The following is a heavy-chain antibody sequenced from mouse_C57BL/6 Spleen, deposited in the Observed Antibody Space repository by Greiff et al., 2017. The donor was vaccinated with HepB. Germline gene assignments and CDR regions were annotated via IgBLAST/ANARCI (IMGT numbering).Heavy chain of an antibody. CDR2: IYPGDGDT. D-gene: IGHD2-12*01. Sequence: QVQLQQPGPELVKPGASVKISCKASGYAFSSSWMNWVKQRPGKGLEWIGRIYPGDGDTNYNGKFKGKATLTADKSSSTAYMQLSSLTSEDSAVYCCNDMGFAYWGQGTLVTVSA. CDR1: GYAFSSSW. CDR3: NDMGFAY. J-gene: IGHJ3*01. V-gene: IGHV1-82*01.